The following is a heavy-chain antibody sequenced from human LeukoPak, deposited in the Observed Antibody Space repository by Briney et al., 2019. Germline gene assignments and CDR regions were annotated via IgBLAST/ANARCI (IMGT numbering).Heavy chain of an antibody. Sequence: GGSLRLSCAASGFTFSSYAMSWVRQAPGKGLEWVSAISGSGGSTYYADSVKGRFTISRDNSKNTLYLQMNSLRAEATAVYYCAKGRSWITMIVVVDYWGQGTLVTVSS. CDR2: ISGSGGST. V-gene: IGHV3-23*01. CDR1: GFTFSSYA. J-gene: IGHJ4*02. D-gene: IGHD3-22*01. CDR3: AKGRSWITMIVVVDY.